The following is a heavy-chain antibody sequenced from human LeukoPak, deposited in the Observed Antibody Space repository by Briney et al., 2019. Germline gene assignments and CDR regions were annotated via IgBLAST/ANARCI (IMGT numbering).Heavy chain of an antibody. V-gene: IGHV4-61*01. Sequence: PSETLSLTCTVSGGSVSSGSYYWSWIRQPPGKGPEWIGYIYYSGSTNYNPSLKSRVTISVDTSKKQFSLKLSSVTAADTAVYYCARVSIAVAPGLFDPWGQGTLVTVSS. CDR3: ARVSIAVAPGLFDP. CDR2: IYYSGST. J-gene: IGHJ5*02. D-gene: IGHD6-19*01. CDR1: GGSVSSGSYY.